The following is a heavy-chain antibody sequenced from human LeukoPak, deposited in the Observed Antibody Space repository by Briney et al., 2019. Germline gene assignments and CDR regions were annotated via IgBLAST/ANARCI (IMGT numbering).Heavy chain of an antibody. CDR3: ARDRAAGYADAFDI. CDR1: GFTFSDYY. J-gene: IGHJ3*02. Sequence: GGSLRLSCAASGFTFSDYYMSWIRQAPGKGLEWVSVIYSGGSTYYADSVKGRFTISRDNSKNTLYLQMNSLRAEDTAVYYCARDRAAGYADAFDIWGQGTMVTVSS. CDR2: IYSGGST. D-gene: IGHD6-25*01. V-gene: IGHV3-66*01.